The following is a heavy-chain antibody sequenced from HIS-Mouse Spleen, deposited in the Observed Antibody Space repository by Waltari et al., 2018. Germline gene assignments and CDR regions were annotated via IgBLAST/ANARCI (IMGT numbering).Heavy chain of an antibody. V-gene: IGHV4-38-2*02. Sequence: QVQLQESGPGLVKPSETLSLTCTVSGYSISSGYYWGWIRQPPGKGLEWIGSIYHSGRNYYNPSLKSRVTISGDTSKNQFSLKLSSVTAEDTAVYYCARDPYVAAAYNWFDPWGQGTLVTVSS. CDR2: IYHSGRN. D-gene: IGHD6-13*01. J-gene: IGHJ5*02. CDR3: ARDPYVAAAYNWFDP. CDR1: GYSISSGYY.